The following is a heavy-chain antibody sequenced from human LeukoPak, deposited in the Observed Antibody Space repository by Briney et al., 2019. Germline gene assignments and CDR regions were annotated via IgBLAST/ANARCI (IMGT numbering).Heavy chain of an antibody. CDR1: GFTFSNAW. V-gene: IGHV3-15*01. Sequence: GGSLRLSCAASGFTFSNAWMSWVRQAPGKGLEWVGRIKSKTDGGTTDYAAPVKGGFTISRDDSKNTLYLQMNSLKTEDTAVYYCTTDPNYYDSSGYFRVADYWGQGTLVTVSS. J-gene: IGHJ4*02. CDR2: IKSKTDGGTT. CDR3: TTDPNYYDSSGYFRVADY. D-gene: IGHD3-22*01.